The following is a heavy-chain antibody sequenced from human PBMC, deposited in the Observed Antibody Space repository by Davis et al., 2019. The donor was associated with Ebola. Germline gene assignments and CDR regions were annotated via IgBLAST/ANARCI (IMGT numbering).Heavy chain of an antibody. CDR2: IIPILGIA. CDR1: GGTFSSYA. Sequence: SVKVSCKASGGTFSSYAISWVRQAPGQGLEWMGRIIPILGIANYAQKFQGRVTITADKSTSTAYMELSNLRSEDTAVYYCAKAVAGYYYYGMDVWGQGTTVTVSS. J-gene: IGHJ6*02. CDR3: AKAVAGYYYYGMDV. D-gene: IGHD6-19*01. V-gene: IGHV1-69*04.